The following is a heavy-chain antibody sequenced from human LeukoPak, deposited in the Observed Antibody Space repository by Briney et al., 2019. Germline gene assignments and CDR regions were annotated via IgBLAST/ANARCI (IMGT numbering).Heavy chain of an antibody. CDR3: ARVTFGGVIVNHYFDY. CDR2: ISGSGGST. D-gene: IGHD3-16*02. J-gene: IGHJ4*02. CDR1: GFTFSSYA. Sequence: PGGSLRLSCAASGFTFSSYAMSWVRQAPGKGLEWVSAISGSGGSTYYADSVKGRFTISRDNSKNTLYLQMNSLRAEDTAVYYCARVTFGGVIVNHYFDYWGQGTLVTVSS. V-gene: IGHV3-23*01.